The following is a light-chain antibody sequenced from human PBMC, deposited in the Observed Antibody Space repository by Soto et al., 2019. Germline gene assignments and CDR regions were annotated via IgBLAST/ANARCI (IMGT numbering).Light chain of an antibody. CDR1: QSVSSY. CDR3: QHRMNWPLT. J-gene: IGKJ5*01. CDR2: DAS. V-gene: IGKV3-11*01. Sequence: EIVLTPSPPTLSLSPGERATLSCRASQSVSSYLLWYQQKPGQAPRLLIYDASNRATGIPARFSGSGSETDFTLTISSLEPEDFAVYYCQHRMNWPLTVGQGTRLEI.